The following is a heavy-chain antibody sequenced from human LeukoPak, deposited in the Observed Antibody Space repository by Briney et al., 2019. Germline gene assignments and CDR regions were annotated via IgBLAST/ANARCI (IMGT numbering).Heavy chain of an antibody. V-gene: IGHV4-59*08. CDR1: GGSISSHY. J-gene: IGHJ5*02. CDR3: ARTIFGVVIEWFDP. D-gene: IGHD3-3*01. Sequence: SETLSLTCTVSGGSISSHYWSWIRQPPGKGLEWIGYIYYSGSTNYNPSLKSRVTISLDTSKNQFSLKLSSVTAADTAVYYCARTIFGVVIEWFDPWGQGTLVTVSS. CDR2: IYYSGST.